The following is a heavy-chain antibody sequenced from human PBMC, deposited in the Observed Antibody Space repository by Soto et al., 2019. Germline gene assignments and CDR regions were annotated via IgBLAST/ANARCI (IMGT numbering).Heavy chain of an antibody. CDR1: GFTFSSYG. J-gene: IGHJ4*02. CDR3: AREGGRGPDY. D-gene: IGHD1-26*01. CDR2: VWYDGSNK. Sequence: QVQLVESGGGVVEPGRSLRLSGAASGFTFSSYGMHWVRKAPGKGLEWVAFVWYDGSNKYYADSVKGRFTISRDNSKNTLYLQMNSLRAEDTAVYYCAREGGRGPDYWGQGTLVTVSS. V-gene: IGHV3-33*01.